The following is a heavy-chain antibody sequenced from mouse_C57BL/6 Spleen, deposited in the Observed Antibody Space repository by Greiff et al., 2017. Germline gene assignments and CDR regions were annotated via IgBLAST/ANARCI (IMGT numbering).Heavy chain of an antibody. J-gene: IGHJ4*01. CDR2: INPNNGGT. CDR3: ARPYYGSSYNYAMDY. D-gene: IGHD1-1*01. V-gene: IGHV1-18*01. Sequence: EVQLQESGPELVKPGASVKIPCKASGYTFTDYNMDWVKQSHGKSLEWIGDINPNNGGTIYNQKFKGKATLTVDKSSSTAYMELRILTSEDTAVYYCARPYYGSSYNYAMDYWGQGTSVTVSS. CDR1: GYTFTDYN.